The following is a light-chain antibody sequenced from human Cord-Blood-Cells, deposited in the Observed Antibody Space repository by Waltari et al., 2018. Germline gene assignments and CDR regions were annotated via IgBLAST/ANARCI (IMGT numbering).Light chain of an antibody. CDR1: QSVSSN. Sequence: EIVMTQSPATLSVSPGERATLSCRASQSVSSNLAWYQQKPGQAPRLLSYGASTRATGIPARFSGSGSGTEFTLTISSLQSEDFAVYYCQQYNNRPRTFGQGTKLEIK. CDR2: GAS. CDR3: QQYNNRPRT. J-gene: IGKJ2*01. V-gene: IGKV3-15*01.